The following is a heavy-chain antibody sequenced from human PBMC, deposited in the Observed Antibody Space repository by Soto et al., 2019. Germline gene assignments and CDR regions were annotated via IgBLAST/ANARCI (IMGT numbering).Heavy chain of an antibody. CDR1: GFTLSSNW. D-gene: IGHD6-19*01. J-gene: IGHJ4*02. Sequence: GGSRRLSSAAAGFTLSSNWMDWVSQAPWKGLVWVSPINSDGSSTSYADSMKSRFTISRDNTNNTLFLQMNSLRAEDSSVYYCARRSRYSSGLDYWGQGTLVTVSS. V-gene: IGHV3-74*01. CDR2: INSDGSST. CDR3: ARRSRYSSGLDY.